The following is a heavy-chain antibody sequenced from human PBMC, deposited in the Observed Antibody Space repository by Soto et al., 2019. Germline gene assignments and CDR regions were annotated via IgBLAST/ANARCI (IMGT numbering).Heavy chain of an antibody. V-gene: IGHV4-59*01. CDR2: IYYSGST. CDR1: GGSISSYY. Sequence: PSETLSLTCTVSGGSISSYYWSWIRQPPGKGLEWIGYIYYSGSTNYNPSLKSRVTISVDTSKNQFSLKLSSVTAADTAVYYCARDQKPRGYTAYWGQGTLVTVSS. CDR3: ARDQKPRGYTAY. D-gene: IGHD5-12*01. J-gene: IGHJ4*02.